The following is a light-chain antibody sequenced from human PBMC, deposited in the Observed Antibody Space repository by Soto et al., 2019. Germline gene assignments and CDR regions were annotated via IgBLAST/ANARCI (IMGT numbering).Light chain of an antibody. CDR3: SSCRGITALV. V-gene: IGLV2-14*03. Sequence: QSALTQPASVSGSPGQSITISCTGTSSDVGGYNFVPWYQQRPGKAPKLMIYEVSNRPSGVSNRFSGSKSGNTASLTISGLQVEDEADYYCSSCRGITALVFGGGTKLTVL. J-gene: IGLJ3*02. CDR1: SSDVGGYNF. CDR2: EVS.